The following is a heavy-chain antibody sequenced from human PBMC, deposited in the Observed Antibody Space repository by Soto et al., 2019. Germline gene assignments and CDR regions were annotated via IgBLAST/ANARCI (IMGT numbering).Heavy chain of an antibody. V-gene: IGHV4-34*01. CDR3: ARAADLRVYYYYYGMDV. J-gene: IGHJ6*02. CDR1: GGSFSGYY. D-gene: IGHD3-16*01. Sequence: SETLSLTCAVYGGSFSGYYWSWILQPPGKGLEWIGEINHSGSTNYNPSLKSRVTISVDTSKNQFSLKLSSVTAADTAVYYCARAADLRVYYYYYGMDVWGQGTTVTVSS. CDR2: INHSGST.